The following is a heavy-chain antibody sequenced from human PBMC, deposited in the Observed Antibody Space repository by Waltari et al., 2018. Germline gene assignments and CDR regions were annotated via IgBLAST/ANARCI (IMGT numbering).Heavy chain of an antibody. CDR1: GGSISSSY. Sequence: QVQLQESGPGLVKPSETLSLTCPVSGGSISSSYWSWIRQPPGKGLVWIGYIYYSGSTNYNPSLKSRVTISVDTSKNQFSLKLSSVTAADTAVYYCVSLGDAFDIWGQGTMVTVSS. D-gene: IGHD7-27*01. J-gene: IGHJ3*02. CDR2: IYYSGST. CDR3: VSLGDAFDI. V-gene: IGHV4-59*01.